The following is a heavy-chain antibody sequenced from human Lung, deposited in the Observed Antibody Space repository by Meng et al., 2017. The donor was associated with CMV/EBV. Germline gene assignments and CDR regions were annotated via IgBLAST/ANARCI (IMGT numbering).Heavy chain of an antibody. J-gene: IGHJ2*01. Sequence: ESLKISCKGSGYSFTSYWIGWVRQMPGKGLECMGIIYPGDSDTRYSPFFQGQVTISADKSISTAYLQWSSLKASDTAMYYCARRPMATTYWYFDLWGRGXLVTVSS. CDR3: ARRPMATTYWYFDL. CDR2: IYPGDSDT. D-gene: IGHD5-24*01. V-gene: IGHV5-51*01. CDR1: GYSFTSYW.